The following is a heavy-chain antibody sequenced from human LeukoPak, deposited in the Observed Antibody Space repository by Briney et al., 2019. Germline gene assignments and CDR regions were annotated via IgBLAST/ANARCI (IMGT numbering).Heavy chain of an antibody. CDR2: IYSGGST. J-gene: IGHJ4*02. V-gene: IGHV3-53*01. CDR3: ANYYDSSGYYGVDY. Sequence: GGSLRLSCAASGLTVSSNCMSWVRQAPGKGLEWVSFIYSGGSTYYADSVKGRFTISRDNSKNTLYLQMNSLRAEDTAVYYCANYYDSSGYYGVDYWGQGTLVTVSS. D-gene: IGHD3-22*01. CDR1: GLTVSSNC.